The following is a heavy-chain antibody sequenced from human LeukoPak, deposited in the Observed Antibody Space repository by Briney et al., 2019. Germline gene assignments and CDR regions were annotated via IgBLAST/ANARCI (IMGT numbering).Heavy chain of an antibody. Sequence: PSETLSLTCTVSGGSISSSSYYWGWIRQPPGKGLEWIGSIYYSGSTYYNPSLKSRVTISVDTSKNPFSLKLRSVTAADTAVYYCARVQSSNYPYYFDYWGQGTLVTVSS. D-gene: IGHD4-11*01. CDR3: ARVQSSNYPYYFDY. CDR2: IYYSGST. J-gene: IGHJ4*02. V-gene: IGHV4-39*07. CDR1: GGSISSSSYY.